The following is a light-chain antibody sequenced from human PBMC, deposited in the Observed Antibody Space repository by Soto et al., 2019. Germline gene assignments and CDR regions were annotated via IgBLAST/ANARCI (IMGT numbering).Light chain of an antibody. CDR1: QSVSSGY. J-gene: IGKJ1*01. V-gene: IGKV3-20*01. Sequence: IVLTQSPGTLSLSPGERATLSCRASQSVSSGYLAWYQQKPGQAPRLLIYGSSSRATGTPDRFSGSGSGTEFTLTVSRLEPEDFAVYYCQQYGTSPQTFGQGTKVDIK. CDR2: GSS. CDR3: QQYGTSPQT.